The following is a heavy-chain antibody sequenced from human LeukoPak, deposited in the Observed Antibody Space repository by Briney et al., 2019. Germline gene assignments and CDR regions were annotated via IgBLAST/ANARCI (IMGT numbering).Heavy chain of an antibody. Sequence: GGSLTLSCAVSGFSVNSAWVNWARQAPGKGLEWVGRISDTGTTEYAAPVKGRFTVSRDSKNTLYLQMNSLKAEDTAVYHCTRGHYGPWGQGTLVTVSS. D-gene: IGHD3-10*01. CDR1: GFSVNSAW. CDR3: TRGHYGP. V-gene: IGHV3-15*07. J-gene: IGHJ5*02. CDR2: ISDTGTT.